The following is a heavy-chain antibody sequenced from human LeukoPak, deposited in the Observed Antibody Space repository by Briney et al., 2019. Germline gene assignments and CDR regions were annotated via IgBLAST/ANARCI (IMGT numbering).Heavy chain of an antibody. J-gene: IGHJ5*02. D-gene: IGHD3-22*01. CDR2: IYYTGST. CDR3: ARASGGYYNKWFDP. V-gene: IGHV4-59*13. CDR1: GGSLSTYY. Sequence: SETLSLTCTVSGGSLSTYYWSWIRQPPGKGLEWMGYIYYTGSTNYNPSLKSRVTISVDTSKDLFSLKLSSVTAADTAIYYCARASGGYYNKWFDPWGQGTLVTVSS.